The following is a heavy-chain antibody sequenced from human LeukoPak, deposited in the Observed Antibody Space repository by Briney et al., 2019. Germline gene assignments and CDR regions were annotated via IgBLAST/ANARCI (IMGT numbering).Heavy chain of an antibody. CDR3: AKVLGSSWSPDY. CDR2: ISYDGGNK. D-gene: IGHD6-13*01. Sequence: GGSLRLSCAASGFTFSSYGMHWVRQAPGKGLEWVAVISYDGGNKYYADSVKGRFTISRDNSKNTLYLQMNSLRAEDTAVYYCAKVLGSSWSPDYWGQGTLVTVSS. J-gene: IGHJ4*02. V-gene: IGHV3-30*18. CDR1: GFTFSSYG.